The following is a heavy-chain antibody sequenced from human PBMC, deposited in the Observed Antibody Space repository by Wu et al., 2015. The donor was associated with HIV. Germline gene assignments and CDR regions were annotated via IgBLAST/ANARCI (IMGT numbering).Heavy chain of an antibody. V-gene: IGHV1-69*13. CDR3: ARDVRDCGGDCLVDY. Sequence: QVQLVQSGAEVKKPGASVKVSCKASGYTFTSYGISWVRQAPGQGLEWMGRIIPIFGTANYAQKFQGRVTITADESTSTAYMELSSLRSEDTAVYYCARDVRDCGGDCLVDYWGQGTLVTVSS. CDR2: IIPIFGTA. J-gene: IGHJ4*02. D-gene: IGHD2-21*02. CDR1: GYTFTSYG.